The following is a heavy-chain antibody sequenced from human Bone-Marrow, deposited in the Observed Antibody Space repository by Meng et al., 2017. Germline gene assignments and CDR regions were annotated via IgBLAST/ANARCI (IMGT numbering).Heavy chain of an antibody. CDR2: ISCYNGDT. D-gene: IGHD6-19*01. V-gene: IGHV1-18*01. J-gene: IGHJ4*02. Sequence: QLQLVQSGAEVKRPGASGRVSCKASGYTFTHHGISWIRQAPGQGLEWMGWISCYNGDTNYAQKLQGRLTMTTDTSTSTAYMDLRSLRSDDTAVYYCARDPSNTSGRYAYFDSWGQGTLVTVSS. CDR1: GYTFTHHG. CDR3: ARDPSNTSGRYAYFDS.